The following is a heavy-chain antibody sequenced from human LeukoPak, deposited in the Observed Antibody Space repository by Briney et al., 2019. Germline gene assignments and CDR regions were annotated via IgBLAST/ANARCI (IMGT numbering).Heavy chain of an antibody. V-gene: IGHV3-21*04. D-gene: IGHD4-17*01. CDR3: AKDKSVMTTVTTWGAY. CDR2: ISSSSSYI. CDR1: GFTFSSYS. Sequence: GGSLRLSCAASGFTFSSYSMNWVRQAPGKGLEWVSSISSSSSYIYYADSVKGRFTISRDNAKNSLYLQMNSLRAEDTAVYYCAKDKSVMTTVTTWGAYWGQGTLVTVSS. J-gene: IGHJ4*02.